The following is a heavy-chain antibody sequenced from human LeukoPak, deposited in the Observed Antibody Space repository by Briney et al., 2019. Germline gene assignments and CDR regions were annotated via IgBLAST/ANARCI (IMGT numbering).Heavy chain of an antibody. Sequence: GGSLRLSCAASGFTFSSYGMHWVRQAPGKGLEWVAFIRYDGSNKYYADSVKGRFTISRDNSKNTLYLQMNSLRAEDTAVYYCAKDILWFGEYYHDYWGQGTLVTVSS. CDR2: IRYDGSNK. J-gene: IGHJ4*02. CDR3: AKDILWFGEYYHDY. V-gene: IGHV3-30*02. CDR1: GFTFSSYG. D-gene: IGHD3-10*01.